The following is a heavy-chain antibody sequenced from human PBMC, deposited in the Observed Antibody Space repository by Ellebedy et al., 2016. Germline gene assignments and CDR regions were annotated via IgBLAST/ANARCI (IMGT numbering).Heavy chain of an antibody. V-gene: IGHV1-46*01. CDR2: INPSGGST. CDR3: ARDLGAITIFGVSHPNQSPVESLGMDV. J-gene: IGHJ6*02. D-gene: IGHD3-3*01. Sequence: ASVKVSCKASGYTFTSYYMHWVRQAPGQGLEWMGLINPSGGSTSYAQKFQGRVTLTRDTSTSTVYMEVSSLRSEDTAVYYCARDLGAITIFGVSHPNQSPVESLGMDVWGQGTTVTVSS. CDR1: GYTFTSYY.